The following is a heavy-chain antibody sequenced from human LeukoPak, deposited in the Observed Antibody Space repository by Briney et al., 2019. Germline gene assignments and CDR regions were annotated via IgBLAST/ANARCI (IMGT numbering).Heavy chain of an antibody. CDR3: ARGQGREGYNFHF. D-gene: IGHD5-24*01. Sequence: SETLSLTCTVSGGSISSYHWSWIRQPAGKGLEWIGRIYASGSTNYNPSLKSRITMSVDTSKNQFSLKLSSVTPADTAVYYCARGQGREGYNFHFWGQGTLVTVSS. CDR2: IYASGST. J-gene: IGHJ4*02. CDR1: GGSISSYH. V-gene: IGHV4-4*07.